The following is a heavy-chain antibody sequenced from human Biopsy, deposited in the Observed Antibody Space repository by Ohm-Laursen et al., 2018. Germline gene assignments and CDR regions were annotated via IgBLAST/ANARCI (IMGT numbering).Heavy chain of an antibody. Sequence: PSETLSLTCPVSGDSINSSYWSWIRQPPGKGLEWIGFISNSGNTNYNPSLKSRVTISVDMSKNQISLKLGSVTVADTAVFYCARRGSGGRSFDYWGQGSLVTVSS. V-gene: IGHV4-59*08. CDR1: GDSINSSY. CDR3: ARRGSGGRSFDY. CDR2: ISNSGNT. D-gene: IGHD2-15*01. J-gene: IGHJ4*02.